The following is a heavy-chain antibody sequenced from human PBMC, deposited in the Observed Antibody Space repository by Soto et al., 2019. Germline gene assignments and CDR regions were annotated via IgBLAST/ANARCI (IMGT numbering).Heavy chain of an antibody. J-gene: IGHJ5*02. V-gene: IGHV4-61*01. CDR1: GGSVNDDLYY. CDR3: TRVRRYNWFHP. Sequence: SETLSLTCTVSGGSVNDDLYYWGWIRQPPGKGLEWIAYIYHSGSANYSPSLKSRVTISADTSKNEFSLNLRSVTAADTAVYYCTRVRRYNWFHPWGQGTLVTVSS. CDR2: IYHSGSA.